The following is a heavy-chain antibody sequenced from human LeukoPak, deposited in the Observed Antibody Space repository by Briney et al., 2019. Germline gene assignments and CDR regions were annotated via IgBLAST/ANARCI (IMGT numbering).Heavy chain of an antibody. CDR2: IYYSGST. V-gene: IGHV4-59*01. J-gene: IGHJ5*02. Sequence: SETLSLTCTVSGGSISSYYWSWIRQPPGKGLEWIGYIYYSGSTNYNPSLKSRVTISVDTSKNQFSLELSSVTAADTAVYYCARVRDYYDSSGYSYWFDPWGQGTLVTVSS. CDR1: GGSISSYY. D-gene: IGHD3-22*01. CDR3: ARVRDYYDSSGYSYWFDP.